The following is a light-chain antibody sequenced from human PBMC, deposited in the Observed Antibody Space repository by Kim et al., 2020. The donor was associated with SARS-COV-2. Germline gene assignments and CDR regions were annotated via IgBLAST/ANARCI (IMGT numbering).Light chain of an antibody. J-gene: IGKJ2*03. Sequence: SVSPRERATLSGRASETIYNNLAWYQLTPGQAPRLLIYDASTGATGIPARFSGSGSGTEFTLTISSLQSEDFAVYYCQQYNVWPQSFGQGTKLEI. CDR1: ETIYNN. CDR2: DAS. V-gene: IGKV3-15*01. CDR3: QQYNVWPQS.